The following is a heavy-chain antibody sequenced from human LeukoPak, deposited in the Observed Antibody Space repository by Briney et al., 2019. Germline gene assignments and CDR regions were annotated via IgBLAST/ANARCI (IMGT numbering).Heavy chain of an antibody. D-gene: IGHD6-13*01. CDR2: IKQDGSEK. CDR1: GFTFSSYW. V-gene: IGHV3-7*05. J-gene: IGHJ4*02. Sequence: GGSLRLSCAASGFTFSSYWISWVRQAPGKGLEWVANIKQDGSEKYYVDSVKGRFTISRDNAKNSLYLQMNSLRAEDTAVYYFARDRAGLPFDCWGQGTLVTVSS. CDR3: ARDRAGLPFDC.